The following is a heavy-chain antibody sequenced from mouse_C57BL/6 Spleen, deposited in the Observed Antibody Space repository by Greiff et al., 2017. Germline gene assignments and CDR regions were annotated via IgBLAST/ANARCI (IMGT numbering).Heavy chain of an antibody. CDR1: GFTFSDYY. J-gene: IGHJ4*01. CDR3: ARTGFMDY. V-gene: IGHV5-16*01. Sequence: EVKLVESEGGLVPPGSSMKLSCTASGFTFSDYYMAWVRQVPEKGLEWVANINYDGSSTYYLDSLKSRFIISRDNAKNILYLQMSSLKSEDTATYYCARTGFMDYWGQGTSVTVSS. CDR2: INYDGSST.